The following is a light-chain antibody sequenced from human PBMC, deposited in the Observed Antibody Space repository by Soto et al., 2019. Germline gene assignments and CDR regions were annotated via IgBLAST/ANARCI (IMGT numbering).Light chain of an antibody. J-gene: IGLJ1*01. CDR3: TSYTARMIYV. CDR2: DVS. CDR1: SSDGGGYDY. Sequence: SALTQPASVSGSPGQSITISCTGTSSDGGGYDYVSWYQQHPGKAPKLLIYDVSNRPSGVSTRFSGSKSGNTASLTISGLQAEDEGDYYCTSYTARMIYVYGSGTKVTVL. V-gene: IGLV2-14*03.